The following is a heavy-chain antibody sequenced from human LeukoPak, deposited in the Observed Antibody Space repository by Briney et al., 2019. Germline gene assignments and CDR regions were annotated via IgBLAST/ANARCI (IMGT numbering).Heavy chain of an antibody. D-gene: IGHD6-6*01. CDR2: INRSGST. Sequence: PSETLSLTCAVYGGSFSGYYWSWIRQPPGRGLEWIGEINRSGSTNYNPSLKSRVTISVDTSKNQFSLKLSSVTAADTAVYYCARASMRSIAARRAFDIWGQGTMVTVSS. CDR3: ARASMRSIAARRAFDI. J-gene: IGHJ3*02. CDR1: GGSFSGYY. V-gene: IGHV4-34*01.